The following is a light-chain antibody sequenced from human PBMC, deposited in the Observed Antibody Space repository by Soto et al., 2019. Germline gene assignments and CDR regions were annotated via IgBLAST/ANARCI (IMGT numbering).Light chain of an antibody. CDR1: STDIGSYNY. J-gene: IGLJ2*01. CDR2: DVS. Sequence: QSALTQPASLSGSPGQSITISCTGTSTDIGSYNYVSWYQQHPGKAPKLMIFDVSYRPSGISDRFSGSKSGNTASLTISGLQPEDEAYYYCSSYGASSALFGGGTKLTVL. CDR3: SSYGASSAL. V-gene: IGLV2-14*03.